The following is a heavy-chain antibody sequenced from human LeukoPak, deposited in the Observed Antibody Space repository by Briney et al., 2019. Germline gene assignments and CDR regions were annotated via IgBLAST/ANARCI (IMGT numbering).Heavy chain of an antibody. J-gene: IGHJ4*02. V-gene: IGHV4-39*01. CDR3: AMTECSSTSCDLDY. CDR2: IYYSGST. D-gene: IGHD2-2*01. Sequence: SETLSLTCTVSGGSISSSSYYWGWIRQPPGKGLEWIGSIYYSGSTSYNPSLKSRVTISVDTSKNQFSLKLSSVAAADTAVYYCAMTECSSTSCDLDYWGQGTLVTVSS. CDR1: GGSISSSSYY.